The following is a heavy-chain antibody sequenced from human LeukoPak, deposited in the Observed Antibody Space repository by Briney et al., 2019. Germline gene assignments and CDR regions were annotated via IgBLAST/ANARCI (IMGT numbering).Heavy chain of an antibody. CDR2: IKQDGSEK. V-gene: IGHV3-7*01. CDR3: ARLYGSGTGDY. J-gene: IGHJ4*02. Sequence: GGSLRLSCAASGFTFSSYWLTWVRQAPGKGLEWVANIKQDGSEKHYMDSVKGRFTISRDNAKNSLYLQMNSLRAEDTAVYYCARLYGSGTGDYWGQGTLVTVSS. D-gene: IGHD3-10*01. CDR1: GFTFSSYW.